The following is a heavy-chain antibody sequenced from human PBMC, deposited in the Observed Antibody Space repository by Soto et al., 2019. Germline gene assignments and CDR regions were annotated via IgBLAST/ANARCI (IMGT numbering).Heavy chain of an antibody. J-gene: IGHJ6*02. CDR1: GGTFSNYA. V-gene: IGHV1-69*01. CDR3: ARSQGSSTSLEIYYCYYYGMDV. Sequence: QVQLVQSGAEVQKPGSSVKVSCKASGGTFSNYAISWVRQAPGQGLEWMGGIIPISGTANYAQKFQGRVTITAGESTSTAYMELSSLRSEDTAVYYCARSQGSSTSLEIYYCYYYGMDVWGQGTTVTVSS. CDR2: IIPISGTA. D-gene: IGHD2-2*01.